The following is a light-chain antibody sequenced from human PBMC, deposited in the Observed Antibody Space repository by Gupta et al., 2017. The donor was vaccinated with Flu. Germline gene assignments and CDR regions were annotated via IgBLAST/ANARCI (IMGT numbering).Light chain of an antibody. CDR2: TSN. J-gene: IGLJ3*02. V-gene: IGLV1-44*01. CDR1: SNNSGSNS. Sequence: SNNSGSNSVYWYQQQPGRAPVLVVYTSNQRPAGVPERFSGSKSGNAATLTISGVQSEDDADYYCVGWDNSIDDWVFGGGTKLTVL. CDR3: VGWDNSIDDWV.